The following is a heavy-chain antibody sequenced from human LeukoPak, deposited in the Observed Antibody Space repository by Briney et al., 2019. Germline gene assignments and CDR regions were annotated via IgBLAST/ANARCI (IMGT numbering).Heavy chain of an antibody. Sequence: PGGSLRLSCAASGFTVSTYSMSWVRQAPGKGLEWVSVIYSGGTTNYADSVKGRFSISRDNSKNTVYLQMNNVRAEDTAVYYCARGTINLFFDYWGQGTLVTASS. V-gene: IGHV3-66*01. J-gene: IGHJ4*02. D-gene: IGHD1-1*01. CDR1: GFTVSTYS. CDR3: ARGTINLFFDY. CDR2: IYSGGTT.